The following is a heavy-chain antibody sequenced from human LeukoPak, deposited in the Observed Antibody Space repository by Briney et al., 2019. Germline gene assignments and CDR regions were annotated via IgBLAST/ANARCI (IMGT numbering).Heavy chain of an antibody. Sequence: QPGGSLRLSCAASGFTFSSYAMHWVRQAPGKGLEWVAVISYDGSNKYYADSVKGRFTISRDNSKNTLYLQMNSLRAEDTAVYYCARDFSVIAAAGTFDYWGQGTLVTVSS. CDR3: ARDFSVIAAAGTFDY. V-gene: IGHV3-30-3*01. J-gene: IGHJ4*02. D-gene: IGHD6-13*01. CDR2: ISYDGSNK. CDR1: GFTFSSYA.